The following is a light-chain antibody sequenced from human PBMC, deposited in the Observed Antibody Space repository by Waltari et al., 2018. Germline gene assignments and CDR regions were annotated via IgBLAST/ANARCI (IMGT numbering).Light chain of an antibody. V-gene: IGLV3-19*01. J-gene: IGLJ2*01. Sequence: SSELTQDPSLSVALGQTVWITCQGDSLRSYHASLYQKRPGQAPILVLYDKNNRPSGVPDRFAGSSSDNTASLTITGAQAEDEASYYCHARDASGVGGSFGGGTKLTVL. CDR1: SLRSYH. CDR3: HARDASGVGGS. CDR2: DKN.